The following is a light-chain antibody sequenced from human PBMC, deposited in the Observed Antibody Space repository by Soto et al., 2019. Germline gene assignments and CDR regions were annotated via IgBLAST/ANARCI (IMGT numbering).Light chain of an antibody. J-gene: IGKJ5*01. CDR1: QSVSSY. CDR2: DAS. Sequence: EIVLTQSPATLSFSPGERSTLSGMASQSVSSYLAWYQQKPGQAPRLLIYDASNRATGIPARFSGSGSGTDFTLTISSLEPEDFAVYYCQQRSNWPPITFGQGTRLEIK. CDR3: QQRSNWPPIT. V-gene: IGKV3-11*01.